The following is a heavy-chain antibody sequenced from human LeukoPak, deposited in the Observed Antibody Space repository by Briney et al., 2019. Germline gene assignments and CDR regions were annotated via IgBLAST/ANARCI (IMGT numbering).Heavy chain of an antibody. J-gene: IGHJ6*02. CDR2: IYPGGSDT. CDR1: GYSFSSYW. CDR3: ARHVDYVLDV. D-gene: IGHD2-21*01. V-gene: IGHV5-51*01. Sequence: GESLKISCKGSGYSFSSYWIVWVRQMPGKGLEWVGSIYPGGSDTRYSPSFQGQVTILAAKSISTAYLQWSSLKASDTAMYYCARHVDYVLDVWGQGTTVTVSS.